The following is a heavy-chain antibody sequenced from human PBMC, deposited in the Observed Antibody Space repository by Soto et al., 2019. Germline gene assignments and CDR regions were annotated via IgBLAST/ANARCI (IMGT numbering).Heavy chain of an antibody. V-gene: IGHV3-43*02. J-gene: IGHJ1*01. Sequence: PGCSLRLSCAASGFTFDNYGMQGVRKATGKGLEWVSVIRWDGSNTYYAESVKGRFTISRDNSKNSLYLQMNSLRTEDTAVYYCARDGATTYYDILTGYYIFQHWGQGTLVTVSS. CDR3: ARDGATTYYDILTGYYIFQH. CDR2: IRWDGSNT. D-gene: IGHD3-9*01. CDR1: GFTFDNYG.